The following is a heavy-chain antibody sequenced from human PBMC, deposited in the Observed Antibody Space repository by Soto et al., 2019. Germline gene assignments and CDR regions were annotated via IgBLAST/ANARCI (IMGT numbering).Heavy chain of an antibody. CDR2: IYYTGST. CDR1: CAPIIAFY. D-gene: IGHD5-12*01. CDR3: ARRRDGYTGVWFDP. V-gene: IGHV4-59*01. Sequence: SGTLSLTCTVSCAPIIAFYWIWIRQSPGKGLEWIGHIYYTGSTNYNPSLNSRVTISLDTSKNQFSLKLSSVTAADTAVYYCARRRDGYTGVWFDPWGQGTLVTVSS. J-gene: IGHJ5*02.